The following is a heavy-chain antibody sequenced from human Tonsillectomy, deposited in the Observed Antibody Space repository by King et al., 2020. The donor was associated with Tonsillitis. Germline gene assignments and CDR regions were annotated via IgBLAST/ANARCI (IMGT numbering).Heavy chain of an antibody. CDR1: GFTFSSYA. V-gene: IGHV3-30*04. Sequence: VQLVESGGGVVQPERSLRLSCAASGFTFSSYAMHWVRQAPGKGLEWVAVISYDGSNKYYADSVKGRFTISRDNSKNTLYTQMNSLRAEDTAVYYCARDSQPFHYYGSGTAHGAFDIWGQGTMVTVSS. D-gene: IGHD3-10*01. J-gene: IGHJ3*02. CDR2: ISYDGSNK. CDR3: ARDSQPFHYYGSGTAHGAFDI.